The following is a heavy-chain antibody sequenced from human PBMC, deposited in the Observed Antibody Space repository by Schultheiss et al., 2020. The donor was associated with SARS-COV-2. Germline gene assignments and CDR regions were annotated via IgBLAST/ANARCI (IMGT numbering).Heavy chain of an antibody. V-gene: IGHV3-48*04. CDR1: GFTFSSYR. CDR2: ISSSSSTI. Sequence: GGSLRLSCAASGFTFSSYRMNWVRQAPGKGLECVSYISSSSSTIYYADSVKGRFTISRDNAKNALYLQMNSLRAEDTAVYYCARGGETFPQIYYYYMDVWGKGTTVTVSS. CDR3: ARGGETFPQIYYYYMDV. J-gene: IGHJ6*03. D-gene: IGHD2-21*01.